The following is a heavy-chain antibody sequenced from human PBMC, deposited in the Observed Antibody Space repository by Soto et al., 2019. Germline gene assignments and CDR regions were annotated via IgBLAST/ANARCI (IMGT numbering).Heavy chain of an antibody. CDR2: ISGSGRTT. Sequence: EVQLLESGGGLVQPGGSLRLSCAASGFTFGSYAMNWLRQAPGRGLECVSFISGSGRTTYYADSVKGRFTVSRANSKNTLYLQMTSLRAEDTALYYCAKFRGQSYSYYSMDVWGKGTTVTVSS. J-gene: IGHJ6*03. V-gene: IGHV3-23*01. D-gene: IGHD3-16*01. CDR1: GFTFGSYA. CDR3: AKFRGQSYSYYSMDV.